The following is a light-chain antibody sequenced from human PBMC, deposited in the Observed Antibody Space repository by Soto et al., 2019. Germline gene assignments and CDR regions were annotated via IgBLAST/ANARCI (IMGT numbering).Light chain of an antibody. CDR1: KSVSNY. Sequence: EVVLTQSPGTLSFSPGERATLACRASKSVSNYVAWYQQKSGQPPRLLIYGASSRASGIPDRFSGSGSGTDFTLTISRVEPEDFALYYCQQYGSSLTFGLGTKVDIX. CDR2: GAS. J-gene: IGKJ1*01. CDR3: QQYGSSLT. V-gene: IGKV3-20*01.